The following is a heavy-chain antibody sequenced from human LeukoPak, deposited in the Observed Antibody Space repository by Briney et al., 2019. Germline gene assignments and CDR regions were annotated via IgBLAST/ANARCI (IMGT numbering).Heavy chain of an antibody. CDR2: INPIGAST. CDR3: ALPRGGYNSSPFDY. CDR1: GNTDTKYY. V-gene: IGHV1-46*01. Sequence: ASVKVSCKASGNTDTKYYIHWVRQAPGQVLEWIGIINPIGASTSYAQKFQGRFTMTRDTSTSTVYMEVSSLRSEDTAVYYCALPRGGYNSSPFDYWGQGTLVTVSS. D-gene: IGHD6-19*01. J-gene: IGHJ4*02.